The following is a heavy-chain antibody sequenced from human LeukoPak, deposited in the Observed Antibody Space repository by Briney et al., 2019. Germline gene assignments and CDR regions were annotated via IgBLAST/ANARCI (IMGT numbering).Heavy chain of an antibody. Sequence: GGSLRLSCAASGFTFSSYSMNWVRQAPGKGLEWVAVISYDGSNKYYADSVKGRFTISRDNSKSTLYLQMNSLRAEDTAVYYCAKEGDTAMKPWGYYYYYYMDVWGKGTTVTVSS. CDR2: ISYDGSNK. V-gene: IGHV3-30*18. CDR3: AKEGDTAMKPWGYYYYYYMDV. CDR1: GFTFSSYS. D-gene: IGHD5-18*01. J-gene: IGHJ6*03.